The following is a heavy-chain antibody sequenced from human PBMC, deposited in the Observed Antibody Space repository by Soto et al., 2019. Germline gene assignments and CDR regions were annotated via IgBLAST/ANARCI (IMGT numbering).Heavy chain of an antibody. D-gene: IGHD6-13*01. Sequence: GSLVLSCAASGSTFSSYAMSGVRRAPGRGLEWVSAISGSGGSTYYADSVKGRFTISRDNSKNTLYLQMNSLRAEDKAVYYCAKEIAAAGPSFRYWGQGTLVTVSS. CDR2: ISGSGGST. CDR1: GSTFSSYA. CDR3: AKEIAAAGPSFRY. J-gene: IGHJ4*02. V-gene: IGHV3-23*01.